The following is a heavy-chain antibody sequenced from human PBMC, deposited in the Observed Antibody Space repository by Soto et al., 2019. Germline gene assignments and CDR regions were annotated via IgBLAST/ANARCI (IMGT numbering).Heavy chain of an antibody. Sequence: SETLSLTCTVSGGSISGYYWNWIRQASGKGPEWIGYVYYTGSTNYNPSLESRVTMSTDTSKNQVSLELRSMTAADSALYYYARGFYGARGYSAPFDSWGQGTQVTVSS. CDR2: VYYTGST. V-gene: IGHV4-59*01. D-gene: IGHD3-22*01. CDR3: ARGFYGARGYSAPFDS. J-gene: IGHJ4*02. CDR1: GGSISGYY.